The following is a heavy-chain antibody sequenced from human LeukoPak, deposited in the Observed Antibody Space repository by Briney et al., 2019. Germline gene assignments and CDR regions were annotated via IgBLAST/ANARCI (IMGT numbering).Heavy chain of an antibody. J-gene: IGHJ3*02. CDR2: IVVGSGNT. V-gene: IGHV1-58*02. D-gene: IGHD1-26*01. CDR3: AASVGATFFDI. CDR1: GYRFSDYY. Sequence: SVKVSCKASGYRFSDYYIHWVRQARGQRLEWIGWIVVGSGNTNYAQKFQERVTITRDMSTSTAYMEPSSLRSEDTAVYYCAASVGATFFDIWGQGTMVTVSS.